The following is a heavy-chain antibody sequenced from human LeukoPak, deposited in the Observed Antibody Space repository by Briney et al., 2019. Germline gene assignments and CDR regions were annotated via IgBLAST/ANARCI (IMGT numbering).Heavy chain of an antibody. Sequence: GESLKISCKGSGYSSTSSWIGWVRQMPGKGLDWMGIIYLGDSETRYSPSSQGQVTISADKSINTAYLQWSSLKASDTAMYYCARHPSYTSGWPLDYWGQGTLVIVSS. J-gene: IGHJ4*02. D-gene: IGHD6-19*01. CDR2: IYLGDSET. CDR1: GYSSTSSW. CDR3: ARHPSYTSGWPLDY. V-gene: IGHV5-51*01.